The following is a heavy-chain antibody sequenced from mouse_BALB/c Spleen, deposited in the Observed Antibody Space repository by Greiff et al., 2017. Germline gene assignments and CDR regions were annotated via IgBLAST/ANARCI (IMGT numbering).Heavy chain of an antibody. CDR3: ATGLYGSSYFDY. D-gene: IGHD1-1*01. CDR1: GDSITSGY. Sequence: EVQLQQSGPSLVKPSQTLSLTCSVTGDSITSGYWNWIRKFPGNKLEYMGYISYSGSTYYNPSLKSRISITRDTSKNQYYLQLNSVTTEDTATYYCATGLYGSSYFDYWGQGTTLTVSS. CDR2: ISYSGST. J-gene: IGHJ2*01. V-gene: IGHV3-8*02.